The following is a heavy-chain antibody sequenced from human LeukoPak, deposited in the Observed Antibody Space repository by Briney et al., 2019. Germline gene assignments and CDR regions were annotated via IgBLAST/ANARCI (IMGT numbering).Heavy chain of an antibody. CDR3: ARTTFYSGSGSYYWGAFDI. CDR1: GGSISSSSYY. CDR2: ISYSGST. V-gene: IGHV4-39*01. D-gene: IGHD3-10*01. J-gene: IGHJ3*02. Sequence: SETLSLTCTVSGGSISSSSYYWGWIRQPPGKGLEWIGSISYSGSTYYNPSLRSRVTVSVDTSKNQFSLRLSSVTAADTAVYYCARTTFYSGSGSYYWGAFDIWGQGTMVTVSS.